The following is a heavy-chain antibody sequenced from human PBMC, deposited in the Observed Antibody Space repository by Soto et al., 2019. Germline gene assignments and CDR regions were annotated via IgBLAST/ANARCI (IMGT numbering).Heavy chain of an antibody. V-gene: IGHV3-33*01. CDR2: IWYDGSNK. Sequence: PGGSLRLSCAASGFTFSSYGMHWVRQAPGKGLEWVAVIWYDGSNKYYADSVKGRFTISRDNSKNTLYLQMNSLRAEDTAVYYCARVGYIAAASDAFDIWGQGTTVTVSS. CDR1: GFTFSSYG. J-gene: IGHJ3*02. CDR3: ARVGYIAAASDAFDI. D-gene: IGHD6-13*01.